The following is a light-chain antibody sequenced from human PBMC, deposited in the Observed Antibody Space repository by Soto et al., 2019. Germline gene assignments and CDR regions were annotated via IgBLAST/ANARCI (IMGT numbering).Light chain of an antibody. Sequence: EIVLTQSPGTLSLSPGERATLSCRASQSVSSSYLAWYQQKPGQAPRLLIYGASSRATGIPDRFSGSGSGTDFTLTISRLEPDDFAVYYCHQYDNSPLTFGGGTKVEIK. J-gene: IGKJ4*01. CDR1: QSVSSSY. CDR3: HQYDNSPLT. CDR2: GAS. V-gene: IGKV3-20*01.